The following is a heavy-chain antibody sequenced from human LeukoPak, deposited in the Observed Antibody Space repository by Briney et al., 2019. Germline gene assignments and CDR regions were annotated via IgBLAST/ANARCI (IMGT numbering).Heavy chain of an antibody. J-gene: IGHJ4*02. D-gene: IGHD2-21*02. CDR2: IIPIFGTA. CDR1: GGTFSSYA. CDR3: ARHTYCGGDCYDPTTYYFDY. Sequence: SVKVSCKASGGTFSSYAISWVRQAPGQGLEWMGGIIPIFGTANYAQKSQGRVTITTDESTSTAYMELSSLRSEDTAVYYCARHTYCGGDCYDPTTYYFDYWGQGTLVTVSS. V-gene: IGHV1-69*05.